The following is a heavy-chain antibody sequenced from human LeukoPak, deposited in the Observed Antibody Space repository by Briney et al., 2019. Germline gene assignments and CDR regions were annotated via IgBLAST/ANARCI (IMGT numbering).Heavy chain of an antibody. CDR3: ASRSDDSSLYYFDY. CDR1: GGSISRSTYY. CDR2: IYYSGST. Sequence: PSETLSLTCTVSGGSISRSTYYWGWIRQPPGKGLEWIGSIYYSGSTYDNPSLKSRVTISVHTSKNQFSLRLSSVTAADTAVYYCASRSDDSSLYYFDYWGRGTLVTVSS. D-gene: IGHD3-22*01. V-gene: IGHV4-39*01. J-gene: IGHJ4*02.